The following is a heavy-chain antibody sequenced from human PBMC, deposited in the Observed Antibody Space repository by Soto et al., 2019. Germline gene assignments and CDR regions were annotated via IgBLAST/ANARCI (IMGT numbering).Heavy chain of an antibody. Sequence: QVTLKESGPVLGKPTETLTLTCTVSGFSLSNARMGVSWIRQPPGKALEWLAHIFSNDEKSYSTSLKSRLTISKDTSKSPVVLTMTNMEPVDTATYYCARHGRGVGARPLDYWGQGTLVTVSS. V-gene: IGHV2-26*01. CDR2: IFSNDEK. CDR3: ARHGRGVGARPLDY. D-gene: IGHD1-26*01. J-gene: IGHJ4*02. CDR1: GFSLSNARMG.